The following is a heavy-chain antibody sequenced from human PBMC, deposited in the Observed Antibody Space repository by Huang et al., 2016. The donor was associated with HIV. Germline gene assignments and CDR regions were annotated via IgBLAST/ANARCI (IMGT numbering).Heavy chain of an antibody. CDR1: TVTLSAYW. CDR2: IRQDGSEK. D-gene: IGHD2-8*01. V-gene: IGHV3-7*01. Sequence: LVESGGGLVRPGGFLRLSCAGSTVTLSAYWMTWVQSPGQGLEWVASIRQDGSEKHYVDSVEGRFNISRDNGKKLLFLEMRSLGVDDTAVYFCATKADAMDVWGQGTTVIVSS. J-gene: IGHJ6*02. CDR3: ATKADAMDV.